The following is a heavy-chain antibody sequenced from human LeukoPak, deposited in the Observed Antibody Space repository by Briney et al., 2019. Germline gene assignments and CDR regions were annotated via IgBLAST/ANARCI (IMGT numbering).Heavy chain of an antibody. CDR3: VREKSRYSTSWSSGVWFDP. Sequence: PGGSLGLSCAASGFTFSSYWMHWVRQAPGKGLVWVSRINSVGSSTTYADSVKGRFTISRDNAKNTLYLQMNSLRVEDKAVYYCVREKSRYSTSWSSGVWFDPWGQGTLVTVSS. J-gene: IGHJ5*02. CDR2: INSVGSST. D-gene: IGHD6-13*01. V-gene: IGHV3-74*01. CDR1: GFTFSSYW.